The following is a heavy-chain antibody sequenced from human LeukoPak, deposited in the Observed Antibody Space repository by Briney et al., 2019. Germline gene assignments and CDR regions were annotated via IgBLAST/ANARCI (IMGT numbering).Heavy chain of an antibody. V-gene: IGHV3-20*01. CDR2: INWNGAST. D-gene: IGHD2-2*02. J-gene: IGHJ5*02. CDR1: GFTFDDYG. Sequence: GGSLRLSCAASGFTFDDYGMSWVRQAPGKGLEWISSINWNGASTGYAGSVKGRFTISRDNAKNSLYLQMNSLRAEDTALYHCARGGYCSSTSCYMWFDPWGQGTLVTVSS. CDR3: ARGGYCSSTSCYMWFDP.